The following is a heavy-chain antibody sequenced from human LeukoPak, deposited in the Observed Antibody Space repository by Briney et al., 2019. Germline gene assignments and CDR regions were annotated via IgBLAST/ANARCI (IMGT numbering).Heavy chain of an antibody. J-gene: IGHJ6*03. CDR1: GFTFSDYG. CDR3: ARGGGSIRHSYYYYVDV. CDR2: ISGSGGT. V-gene: IGHV3-23*01. D-gene: IGHD2-15*01. Sequence: GGSLRLSCAASGFTFSDYGMSWVRQAPGKGLEWVSAISGSGGTYYADFLKGRFTISRDNAKNSLYLRMNSLRDEDTALYYCARGGGSIRHSYYYYVDVWGKGTSVTVSS.